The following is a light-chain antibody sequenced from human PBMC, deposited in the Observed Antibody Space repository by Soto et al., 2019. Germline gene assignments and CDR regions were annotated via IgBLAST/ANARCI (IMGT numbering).Light chain of an antibody. CDR1: SSDVGSDNL. Sequence: QSLLTQPASVSGSPGQSITISCTGTSSDVGSDNLVSWYQQHPGKAPKLMIYEGSKRPSGVSNRFSGSKSGNTASLTISGLQAEDEADYYCCSYAGSSTAIFGGGTKVTVL. CDR2: EGS. J-gene: IGLJ2*01. CDR3: CSYAGSSTAI. V-gene: IGLV2-23*01.